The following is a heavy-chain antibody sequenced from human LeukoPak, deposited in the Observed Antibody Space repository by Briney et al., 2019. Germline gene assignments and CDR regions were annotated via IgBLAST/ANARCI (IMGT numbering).Heavy chain of an antibody. CDR2: IIPILGIA. CDR1: GFTFSSYA. D-gene: IGHD6-13*01. V-gene: IGHV1-69*04. Sequence: GGSLRLSCAASGFTFSSYAISWVRQAPGQGFEWMGRIIPILGIANYAQKFQGRVTITADKSTSTAYMELSSLRSEDTAVYYCASNSYGQSTEFGIAAAGIDYWGQGTLVTVSS. J-gene: IGHJ4*02. CDR3: ASNSYGQSTEFGIAAAGIDY.